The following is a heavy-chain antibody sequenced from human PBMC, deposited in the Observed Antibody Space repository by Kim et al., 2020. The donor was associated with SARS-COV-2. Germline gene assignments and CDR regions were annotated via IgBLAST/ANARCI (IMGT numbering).Heavy chain of an antibody. CDR2: IYSGGST. V-gene: IGHV3-53*01. CDR3: ARENGDYWFDY. J-gene: IGHJ4*02. Sequence: GGSLRLSCAASGFTVSSNYMSWVRQAPGKGLEWVSVIYSGGSTYYADSVKGRFTISRDNSKNTLYLQMNSLRAEDTAVYYCARENGDYWFDYWGQGTLVTVSS. D-gene: IGHD4-17*01. CDR1: GFTVSSNY.